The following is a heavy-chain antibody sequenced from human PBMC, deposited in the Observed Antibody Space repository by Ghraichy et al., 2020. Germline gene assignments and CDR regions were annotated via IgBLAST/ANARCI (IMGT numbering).Heavy chain of an antibody. D-gene: IGHD5-24*01. CDR3: ARHEYNYRWFDP. J-gene: IGHJ5*02. Sequence: ESLNISCSVSGGSISSHYWSWIRQPPGKGLEWIGYIYYSGGTNYNPSLNSRVTISADTSKNQFSLKLRSVTAADAAVYYCARHEYNYRWFDPWGQGTLVTVSS. CDR1: GGSISSHY. CDR2: IYYSGGT. V-gene: IGHV4-59*08.